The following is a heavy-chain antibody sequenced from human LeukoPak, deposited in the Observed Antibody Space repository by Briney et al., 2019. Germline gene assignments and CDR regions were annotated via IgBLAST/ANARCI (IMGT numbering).Heavy chain of an antibody. D-gene: IGHD3-22*01. J-gene: IGHJ6*02. CDR1: GFTFSSYA. CDR3: AKERSGSSGYYYYGMDV. CDR2: ISGSGGST. Sequence: GGSLRLSCAASGFTFSSYAMSWVRQAPGKGLEWVSAISGSGGSTYYADSVKGRFTISRDNSKNTLYLQMNSLRAEDTAVYYCAKERSGSSGYYYYGMDVWGQGTTVTASS. V-gene: IGHV3-23*01.